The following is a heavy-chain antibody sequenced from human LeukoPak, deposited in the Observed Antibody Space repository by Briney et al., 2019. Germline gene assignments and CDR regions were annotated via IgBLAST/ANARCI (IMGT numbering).Heavy chain of an antibody. CDR3: AIYSSSSSSVSFDY. V-gene: IGHV3-23*01. Sequence: GGSLRLSCAASGFTFSSYAMSWVRQAPGKGLEWVSAISGSGGSTYYADSVKGRFTISRDNSKNTLYLQMNSLRAEDTAVYYCAIYSSSSSSVSFDYWGQGTLVTVSS. CDR2: ISGSGGST. CDR1: GFTFSSYA. J-gene: IGHJ4*02. D-gene: IGHD6-6*01.